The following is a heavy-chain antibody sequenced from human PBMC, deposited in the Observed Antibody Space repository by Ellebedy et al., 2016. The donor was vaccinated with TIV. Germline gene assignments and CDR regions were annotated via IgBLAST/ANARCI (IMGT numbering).Heavy chain of an antibody. J-gene: IGHJ3*01. Sequence: GESLKISCTASGFTFSPYAMGWVRQTPGKGLEWVSGIYGSGGGISYSDSVKGRFTISRDNSKNTLYLHMNNLGADDTAVYYCACQVAATDRAFDVWGQGTVVTVSS. CDR2: IYGSGGGI. CDR1: GFTFSPYA. CDR3: ACQVAATDRAFDV. D-gene: IGHD6-19*01. V-gene: IGHV3-23*01.